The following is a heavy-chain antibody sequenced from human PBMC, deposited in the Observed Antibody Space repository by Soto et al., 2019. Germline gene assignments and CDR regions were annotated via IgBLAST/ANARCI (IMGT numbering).Heavy chain of an antibody. CDR2: VYHNGNT. V-gene: IGHV4-59*01. CDR3: ARENSGSPGDY. Sequence: SETLSLTCTVSGASIDNYYWSWIRQPPGEGLEWIAYVYHNGNTNYNPSLKSRVTISLDTSKNQFSLKLNSVTAADTAMYYCARENSGSPGDYWGQGILVTVS. CDR1: GASIDNYY. D-gene: IGHD3-10*01. J-gene: IGHJ4*02.